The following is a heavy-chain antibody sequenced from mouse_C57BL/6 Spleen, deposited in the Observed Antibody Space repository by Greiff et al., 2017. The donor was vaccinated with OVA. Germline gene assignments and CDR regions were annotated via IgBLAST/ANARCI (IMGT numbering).Heavy chain of an antibody. CDR3: ARGYYYGSSYDYAMDY. Sequence: EVKLLESGPGLVKPSQSLSLTCSVTGYSITSGYYWNWIRQFPGNKLEWMGYISYDGSNNYNPSLKNRISITRDPSKNQFFLKLKSVTTEDTATYYCARGYYYGSSYDYAMDYWGQGTSVTVSS. CDR2: ISYDGSN. V-gene: IGHV3-6*01. CDR1: GYSITSGYY. D-gene: IGHD1-1*01. J-gene: IGHJ4*01.